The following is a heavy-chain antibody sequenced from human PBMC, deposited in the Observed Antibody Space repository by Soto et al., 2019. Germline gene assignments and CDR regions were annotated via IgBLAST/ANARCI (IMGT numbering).Heavy chain of an antibody. CDR1: GGTFSSYA. D-gene: IGHD3-16*02. CDR2: IIPIFGTA. CDR3: ARQYYDYVWGSYRPRVGMDV. V-gene: IGHV1-69*13. Sequence: ASVKVSCKASGGTFSSYAISWVRQAPGQGLEWMGGIIPIFGTANYAQKFQGRVTITADESTSTAYMELSSLRSEDTAVYYCARQYYDYVWGSYRPRVGMDVWGQGTTVTVSS. J-gene: IGHJ6*02.